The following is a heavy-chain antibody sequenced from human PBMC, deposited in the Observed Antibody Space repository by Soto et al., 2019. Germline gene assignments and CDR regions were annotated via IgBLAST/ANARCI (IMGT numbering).Heavy chain of an antibody. CDR2: INPNSGAT. D-gene: IGHD2-15*01. CDR1: GYSFTGYY. V-gene: IGHV1-2*04. CDR3: ARASDLRHCSGDSCYRDNCFDH. Sequence: GASVKVSCKASGYSFTGYYIHWVRQAPGQGLEWMGWINPNSGATNYEQKFRGWVTMTRDTSINTAYMELSRLRSDDAAVYYCARASDLRHCSGDSCYRDNCFDHWGQGTLVTVSS. J-gene: IGHJ5*02.